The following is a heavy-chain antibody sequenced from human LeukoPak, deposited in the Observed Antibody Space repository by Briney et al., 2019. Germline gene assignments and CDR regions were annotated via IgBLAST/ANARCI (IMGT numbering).Heavy chain of an antibody. CDR1: GYTFTGYY. CDR3: ARDLAAITTGSHNWFDP. CDR2: INPKSGGT. Sequence: ASVRVSCKASGYTFTGYYMHWVRQAPGQGLEWMGWINPKSGGTDYAQKFQGRVTMTRDTSISTAFMELSRLISDDTAVYYCARDLAAITTGSHNWFDPWGQGTLVTVSS. V-gene: IGHV1-2*02. J-gene: IGHJ5*02. D-gene: IGHD3-22*01.